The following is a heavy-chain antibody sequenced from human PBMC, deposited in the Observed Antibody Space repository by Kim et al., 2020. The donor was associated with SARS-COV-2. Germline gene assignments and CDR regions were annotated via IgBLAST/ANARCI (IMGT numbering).Heavy chain of an antibody. D-gene: IGHD4-17*01. J-gene: IGHJ4*02. V-gene: IGHV3-30*01. Sequence: YYADSVKGRFTISRESSKNTLYLQMNNLRTEDTAVYYCARARSTVTTIDYWGQGTLVTVSS. CDR3: ARARSTVTTIDY.